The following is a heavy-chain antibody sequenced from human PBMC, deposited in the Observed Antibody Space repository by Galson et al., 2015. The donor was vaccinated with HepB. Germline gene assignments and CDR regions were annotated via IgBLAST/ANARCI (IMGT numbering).Heavy chain of an antibody. CDR1: GFTFSSYG. Sequence: SLRLPCAASGFTFSSYGMHWVRQAPGKGLEWVAVISYDGSNKYYADSVKGRFTISRDNSKNTLYLQMNSLRAEDTAVYYCAKAGSSSSYYYYYYMDVWGKGTTVTVSS. D-gene: IGHD6-6*01. V-gene: IGHV3-30*18. J-gene: IGHJ6*03. CDR3: AKAGSSSSYYYYYYMDV. CDR2: ISYDGSNK.